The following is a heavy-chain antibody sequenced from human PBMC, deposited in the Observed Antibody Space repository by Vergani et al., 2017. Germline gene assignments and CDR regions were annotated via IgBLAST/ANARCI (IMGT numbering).Heavy chain of an antibody. J-gene: IGHJ4*02. V-gene: IGHV3-23*01. Sequence: EVQLLESGGSLKQPGGSVRLSCAASGFTFSTYAMHWVRQAPGKGLEWVSALTGGGGSTYYADSFKGRFIISRDNSRDTLYLQMNRLRHEDTATYYCVKDAGSYENFFDSWGQGTLVTVSS. CDR2: LTGGGGST. D-gene: IGHD1-26*01. CDR3: VKDAGSYENFFDS. CDR1: GFTFSTYA.